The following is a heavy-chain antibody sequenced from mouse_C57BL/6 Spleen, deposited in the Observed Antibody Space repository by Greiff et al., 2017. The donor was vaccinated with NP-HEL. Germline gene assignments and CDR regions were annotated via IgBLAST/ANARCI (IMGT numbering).Heavy chain of an antibody. CDR1: GYTFTSYW. V-gene: IGHV1-61*01. CDR2: IYPSDSET. Sequence: QVQLQQPGAELVRPGSSVKLSCKASGYTFTSYWMDWVKQRPGQGLEWIGNIYPSDSETHYNQKFKDKATLTVDKSSSTAYMQLSSLTSEDSAVYYCATSLYGSSQYYYAMDYWGQGTSVTVSS. D-gene: IGHD1-1*01. J-gene: IGHJ4*01. CDR3: ATSLYGSSQYYYAMDY.